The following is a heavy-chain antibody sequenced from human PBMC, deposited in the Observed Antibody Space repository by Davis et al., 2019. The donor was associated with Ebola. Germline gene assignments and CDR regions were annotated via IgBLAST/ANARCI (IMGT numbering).Heavy chain of an antibody. Sequence: ASVKVSCKVSGYSLTELSIHWVRQAPGRGLEWVGTLDREDGETLSAQKIQGRVTMTEDTSTDTAYMDLTSLTSDDTAIYFCTMGGITGGFDYWGQGTLITVSS. CDR2: LDREDGET. D-gene: IGHD3-16*01. V-gene: IGHV1-24*01. J-gene: IGHJ4*02. CDR3: TMGGITGGFDY. CDR1: GYSLTELS.